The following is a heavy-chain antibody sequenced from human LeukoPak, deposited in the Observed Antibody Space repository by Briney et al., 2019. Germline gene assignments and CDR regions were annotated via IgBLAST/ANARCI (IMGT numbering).Heavy chain of an antibody. CDR2: FYYSGST. V-gene: IGHV4-39*01. CDR3: ARHERGKNAFNL. J-gene: IGHJ3*01. Sequence: PSETLSLTCTVSGGSISSSSHYWGWIRPPPGEGLGWIGSFYYSGSTYYNPSLKSRVTISVDTSKNQFSLKMSSVTAADTAVYYCARHERGKNAFNLWGQGTMVTVSS. CDR1: GGSISSSSHY.